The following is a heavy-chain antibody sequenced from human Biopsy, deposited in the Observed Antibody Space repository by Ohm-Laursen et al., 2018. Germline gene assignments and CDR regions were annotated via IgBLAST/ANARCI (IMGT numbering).Heavy chain of an antibody. V-gene: IGHV4-59*01. CDR3: ARDRGYYSDRTVPGYFDL. D-gene: IGHD3-22*01. J-gene: IGHJ2*01. CDR1: GDSISSYY. CDR2: VYYTGST. Sequence: SETLPLTCPVPGDSISSYYWSWIRQPPGKGLQWIGYVYYTGSTDYNPSLQSRVTISVDTSKNHFSLRLRSVTPADTAIYYCARDRGYYSDRTVPGYFDLWGRGTLVTVSS.